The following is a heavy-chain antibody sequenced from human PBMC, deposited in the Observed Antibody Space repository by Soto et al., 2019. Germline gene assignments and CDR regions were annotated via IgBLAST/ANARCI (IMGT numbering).Heavy chain of an antibody. V-gene: IGHV4-4*02. CDR1: DKSISKDIW. CDR2: ISHSGGT. J-gene: IGHJ6*02. D-gene: IGHD6-19*01. Sequence: PSETLSLTCVVSDKSISKDIWWNWIRQPPGKGLVWIGEISHSGGTNYNPSLKSPVSISLDTSTNQFSLKLSSVTVADTAVYYCARDGRAVGGYYYAMDVWGQGTTVTVSS. CDR3: ARDGRAVGGYYYAMDV.